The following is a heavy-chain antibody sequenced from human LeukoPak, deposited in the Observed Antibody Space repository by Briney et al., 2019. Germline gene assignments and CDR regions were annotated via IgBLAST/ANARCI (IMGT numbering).Heavy chain of an antibody. CDR2: IYSGGST. J-gene: IGHJ4*02. CDR1: GFTVSSNY. V-gene: IGHV3-66*01. D-gene: IGHD3-22*01. Sequence: GGSLRLSCAASGFTVSSNYMSWVRQAPGKGLEWVSVIYSGGSTYHADSVKGRFTISRDNSKNTLYLQMNSLRAEDTAVYYCARERYDSSGYLFDYWGQGTLVTVSS. CDR3: ARERYDSSGYLFDY.